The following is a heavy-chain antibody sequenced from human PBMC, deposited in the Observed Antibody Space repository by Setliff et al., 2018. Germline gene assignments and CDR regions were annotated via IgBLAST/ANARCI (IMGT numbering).Heavy chain of an antibody. Sequence: GGSLRLSCVTSGFTFNTYSMSWVRQAPGEGLQWVSTISGRGGSTFYADSVRGRFTISRDNSKKTLYLQMNSLRAEDTAVYYCVKDVVGYSSTWPKRDYFDYWGQGTLVTVSS. CDR2: ISGRGGST. CDR3: VKDVVGYSSTWPKRDYFDY. D-gene: IGHD6-13*01. V-gene: IGHV3-23*01. J-gene: IGHJ4*02. CDR1: GFTFNTYS.